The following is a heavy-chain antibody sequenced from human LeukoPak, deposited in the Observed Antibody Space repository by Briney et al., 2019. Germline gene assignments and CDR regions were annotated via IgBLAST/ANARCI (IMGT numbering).Heavy chain of an antibody. D-gene: IGHD2-2*01. J-gene: IGHJ5*02. CDR3: ARDRGGVVAPNWFDP. CDR2: IWYDGSNK. V-gene: IGHV3-33*01. CDR1: GFTFSSYG. Sequence: GRSLRLSCAASGFTFSSYGMHCVRQAPGKGLEWVAVIWYDGSNKYYADSVKGRFTISRDNSKNTLYLQMNSLRAEDTAVYYCARDRGGVVAPNWFDPWGQGTLVTVSS.